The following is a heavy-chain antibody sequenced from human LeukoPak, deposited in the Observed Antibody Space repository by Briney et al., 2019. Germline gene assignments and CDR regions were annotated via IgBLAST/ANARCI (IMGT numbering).Heavy chain of an antibody. V-gene: IGHV4-59*01. J-gene: IGHJ6*02. CDR3: ARGVVVVPAAKESYYYGMDV. CDR2: IYYSGST. Sequence: NSSETLSLTCTVSGGSISSYYWSWIRQPPGKGLEWIGYIYYSGSTNYNPSLKSRVTISVDTSKNQFSLKLSSVTAADTAVYYCARGVVVVPAAKESYYYGMDVWGQGTTVTVSS. CDR1: GGSISSYY. D-gene: IGHD2-2*01.